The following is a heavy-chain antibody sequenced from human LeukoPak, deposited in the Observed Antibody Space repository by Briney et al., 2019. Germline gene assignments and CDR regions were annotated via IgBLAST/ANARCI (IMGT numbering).Heavy chain of an antibody. D-gene: IGHD6-13*01. CDR1: GGSISSSSYY. CDR3: ARVGGIAAVDY. Sequence: SETLSLTCTVSGGSISSSSYYWGWIRQPPGKGLEWIGSIYYSGSTYYNPSLKSRVTISVDTSKNQFSPKLSSVTAADTAVYYCARVGGIAAVDYWGQGTLVTVSS. V-gene: IGHV4-39*07. J-gene: IGHJ4*02. CDR2: IYYSGST.